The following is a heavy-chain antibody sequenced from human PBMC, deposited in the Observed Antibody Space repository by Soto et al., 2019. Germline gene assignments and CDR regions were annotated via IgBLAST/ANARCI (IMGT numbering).Heavy chain of an antibody. D-gene: IGHD1-26*01. V-gene: IGHV4-30-2*01. J-gene: IGHJ4*02. CDR3: TSCRGSPIPLDY. CDR1: GGSISSGGYS. Sequence: PSETLSLTCAVSGGSISSGGYSWSWIRQPPGKGLEWIGYIYHSGSTYYNPSLKSRVTISVDRSKNQFSLKLSFVSAADTAVCYCTSCRGSPIPLDYWGQGTLVTVSS. CDR2: IYHSGST.